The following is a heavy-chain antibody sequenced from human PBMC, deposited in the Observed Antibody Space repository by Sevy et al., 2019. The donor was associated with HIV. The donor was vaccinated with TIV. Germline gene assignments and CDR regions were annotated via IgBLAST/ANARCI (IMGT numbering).Heavy chain of an antibody. CDR3: ARGTYYYDSSGYNWFDP. V-gene: IGHV3-48*02. D-gene: IGHD3-22*01. J-gene: IGHJ5*02. Sequence: GGSLRLSCAASGFTFSSYSMNWVRQAPGKGLEWVSHISSSSSTIYYADSVKGRFTISRDNAKNSLYLQMNSLRDEDTAVYYCARGTYYYDSSGYNWFDPWGQGTLVTVSS. CDR2: ISSSSSTI. CDR1: GFTFSSYS.